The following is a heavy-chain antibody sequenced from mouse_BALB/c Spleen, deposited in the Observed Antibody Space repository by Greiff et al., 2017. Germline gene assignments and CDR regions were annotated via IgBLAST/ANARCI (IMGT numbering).Heavy chain of an antibody. D-gene: IGHD4-1*01. V-gene: IGHV1S29*02. CDR1: GYTFTDYN. J-gene: IGHJ3*01. CDR3: AREVELGPWFAY. CDR2: IYPYNGGT. Sequence: VQLQQSGPELVKPGASVKISCKASGYTFTDYNMYWVKQSHGKSLEWIGYIYPYNGGTGSNQKFKSKATLTVDNSSSTAYMELRSPTSEDSAVYYCAREVELGPWFAYWGQGTLVTVSA.